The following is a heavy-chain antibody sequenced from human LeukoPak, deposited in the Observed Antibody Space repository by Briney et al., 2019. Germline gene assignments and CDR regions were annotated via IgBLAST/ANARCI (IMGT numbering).Heavy chain of an antibody. Sequence: PGGSLRLSCAASGFTFSGYSMNWVRQAPGKGLEWVSSITSSSSYIYFSDSVKGRFTISRDNAKNTLYLQMNSLRAEDTAIYYCAKGAYFDYWGQGTLVTVSS. CDR2: ITSSSSYI. V-gene: IGHV3-21*04. CDR1: GFTFSGYS. J-gene: IGHJ4*02. CDR3: AKGAYFDY.